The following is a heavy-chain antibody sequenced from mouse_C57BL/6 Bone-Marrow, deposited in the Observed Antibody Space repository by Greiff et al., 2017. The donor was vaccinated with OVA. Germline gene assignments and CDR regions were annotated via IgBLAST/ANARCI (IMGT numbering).Heavy chain of an antibody. J-gene: IGHJ4*01. D-gene: IGHD2-1*01. CDR2: IDTSDSYT. CDR1: GYTFTSYW. CDR3: ARGKYGNYGYARGY. Sequence: QVQLQQPGAELVMPGASVKLSCKASGYTFTSYWMHWVKQRPGQGLEWIGEIDTSDSYTNYNQKFKGKSTLTVDKSSSTAYMQLSSLTSEDSAVYYCARGKYGNYGYARGYWGQGTAVTVSS. V-gene: IGHV1-69*01.